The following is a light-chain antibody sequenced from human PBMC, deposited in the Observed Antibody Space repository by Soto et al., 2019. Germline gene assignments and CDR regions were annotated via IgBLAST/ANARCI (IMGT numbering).Light chain of an antibody. CDR1: QSVSNN. J-gene: IGKJ4*01. Sequence: EILLTQSPGTLSVSPGERATLSCSASQSVSNNYLAWYQQKPGQAPRLLSYGASTGATGIPARFSGSGSGTEFILTISSLKSEDFEVYYCQQYSKWPLTFGGGTKVDIK. CDR3: QQYSKWPLT. V-gene: IGKV3-15*01. CDR2: GAS.